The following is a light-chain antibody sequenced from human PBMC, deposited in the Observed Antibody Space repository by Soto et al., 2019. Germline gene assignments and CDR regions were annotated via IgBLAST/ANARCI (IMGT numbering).Light chain of an antibody. CDR2: EGT. V-gene: IGLV2-23*01. Sequence: QAASVSGSPGQSITISCTGTSSDVGSYDLVSWYQQHPGKPPQLMIYEGTKRPSGVSNRFSGSKSGNTASLTISGLQPEDEADYYCCSYAGASTVVFGGGTKVTVL. CDR3: CSYAGASTVV. J-gene: IGLJ2*01. CDR1: SSDVGSYDL.